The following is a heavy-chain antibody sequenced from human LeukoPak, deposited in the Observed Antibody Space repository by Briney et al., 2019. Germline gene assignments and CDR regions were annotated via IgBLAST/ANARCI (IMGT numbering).Heavy chain of an antibody. V-gene: IGHV4-39*02. Sequence: PSETLSLTCTVSGGSISSSSYYWGWIRQPPGKGLEWIGSIYYSGSTYYNPSLKSRVTVSVDTSKNQFSLKLTSVTAADTALYYCAREGPDAELQDVAVMVASRFDPWGQGTLVIVSS. CDR2: IYYSGST. D-gene: IGHD2-15*01. CDR1: GGSISSSSYY. J-gene: IGHJ5*02. CDR3: AREGPDAELQDVAVMVASRFDP.